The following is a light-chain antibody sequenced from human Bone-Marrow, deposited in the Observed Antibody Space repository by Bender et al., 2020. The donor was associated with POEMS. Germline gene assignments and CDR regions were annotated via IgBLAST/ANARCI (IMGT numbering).Light chain of an antibody. Sequence: QSALTQPASVSGSPGQSITISCAGTSSDVGSYTLVSWYQQHPGKAPKLIIYEGDKRPSGISNRFSGSKSGNTASLTISGLLPEDEAEYFCCSYAGSVLFGGGTKLTVL. J-gene: IGLJ2*01. V-gene: IGLV2-23*01. CDR3: CSYAGSVL. CDR2: EGD. CDR1: SSDVGSYTL.